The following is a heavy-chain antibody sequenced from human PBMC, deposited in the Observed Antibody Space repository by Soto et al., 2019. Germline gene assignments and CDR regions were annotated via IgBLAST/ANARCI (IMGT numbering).Heavy chain of an antibody. D-gene: IGHD3-10*01. CDR3: ARGGAAGRGDAIDI. Sequence: EVQLEESGGGSVQLGESLRVSCVASGFTFRNQWMHWVRQVPGKGLVWVSRISGDGTRASYGDFVKGRFTISRDNARNLVFLQLNSLPVDDTGVYHCARGGAAGRGDAIDIWGPGTTVAVTS. CDR2: ISGDGTRA. J-gene: IGHJ3*02. CDR1: GFTFRNQW. V-gene: IGHV3-74*01.